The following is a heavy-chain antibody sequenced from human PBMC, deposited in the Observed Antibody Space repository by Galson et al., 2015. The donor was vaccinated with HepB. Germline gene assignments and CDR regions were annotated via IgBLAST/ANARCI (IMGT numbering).Heavy chain of an antibody. CDR1: GFTFSSYG. CDR3: AEEEEYSGYDY. CDR2: ISYDGSNK. D-gene: IGHD5-12*01. Sequence: SLRLSCAASGFTFSSYGMHWVRQAPGKGLEWVAVISYDGSNKYYADSVKGRFTISRDNSKNTLYLQMNSLRAEDTAVYYCAEEEEYSGYDYWGQGTLVTVSS. J-gene: IGHJ4*02. V-gene: IGHV3-30*18.